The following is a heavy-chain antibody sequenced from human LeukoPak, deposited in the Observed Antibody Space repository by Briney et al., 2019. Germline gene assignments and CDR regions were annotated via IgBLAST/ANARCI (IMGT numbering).Heavy chain of an antibody. V-gene: IGHV4-34*01. J-gene: IGHJ4*02. CDR1: GRSFSGYY. CDR3: ARGRGSSPDY. D-gene: IGHD2-2*01. Sequence: SETLSLTCAVYGRSFSGYYWSWIRQPPGKGLEWIGEINHSGSTNYNPSLKSRVTISVDTSKNQFSLKLSSVTAADTAVYYCARGRGSSPDYWGQGTLVTVSS. CDR2: INHSGST.